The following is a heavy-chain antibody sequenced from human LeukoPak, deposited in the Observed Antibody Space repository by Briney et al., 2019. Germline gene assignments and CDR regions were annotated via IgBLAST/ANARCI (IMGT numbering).Heavy chain of an antibody. CDR1: GGSISSGGFY. Sequence: SQTLSLTCTVSGGSISSGGFYWTWIRQHPGKGLEWIGSIYYSGSTYYNPSLKSRLTISVDTSKNQFSLKLSSVTAADTAVYYCASSGYDWAFDYWGQGTLVTVSS. V-gene: IGHV4-31*03. J-gene: IGHJ4*02. CDR3: ASSGYDWAFDY. CDR2: IYYSGST. D-gene: IGHD5-12*01.